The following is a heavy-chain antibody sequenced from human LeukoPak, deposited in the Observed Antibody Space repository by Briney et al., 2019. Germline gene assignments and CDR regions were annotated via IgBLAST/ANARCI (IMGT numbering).Heavy chain of an antibody. Sequence: GESLQISCKGSGYRFTSYWIGWVRQMPGKGLEWMGITYPGDSDITYRPSFQGQVTISADKSISTAYLQWSSLKASDTAMYYCARLPGSEYSSSYLTDYWGQGTLVTVSS. D-gene: IGHD6-6*01. CDR3: ARLPGSEYSSSYLTDY. CDR1: GYRFTSYW. CDR2: TYPGDSDI. J-gene: IGHJ4*02. V-gene: IGHV5-51*01.